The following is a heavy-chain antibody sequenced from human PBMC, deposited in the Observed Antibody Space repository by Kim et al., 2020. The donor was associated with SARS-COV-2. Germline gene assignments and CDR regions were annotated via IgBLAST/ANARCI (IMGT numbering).Heavy chain of an antibody. D-gene: IGHD2-2*03. CDR2: INPSGGST. CDR1: GYTFTSYY. V-gene: IGHV1-46*01. CDR3: ARGLGYCSSTSCYGARLDP. Sequence: ASVKVSCKASGYTFTSYYLHWVRQAPGQGLEWMGIINPSGGSTSYAQKFQGRVTMNRDTSTSTVYMELSSLRSEDTAVYYCARGLGYCSSTSCYGARLDPWGQGTLVTVSS. J-gene: IGHJ5*02.